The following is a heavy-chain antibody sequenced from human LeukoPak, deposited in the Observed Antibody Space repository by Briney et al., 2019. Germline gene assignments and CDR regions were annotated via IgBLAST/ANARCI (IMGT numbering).Heavy chain of an antibody. CDR3: ATDPGCSGYDGH. J-gene: IGHJ4*02. Sequence: ASVTVSCTVFGYILSELSIHWVRQAPGKGLEWMGGFDPEDGDRIYAQKFQGRVTMTEDTSTNTAYMGLSSLRSEDTAVYYCATDPGCSGYDGHWGQGTLVAVSS. CDR2: FDPEDGDR. V-gene: IGHV1-24*01. CDR1: GYILSELS. D-gene: IGHD5-12*01.